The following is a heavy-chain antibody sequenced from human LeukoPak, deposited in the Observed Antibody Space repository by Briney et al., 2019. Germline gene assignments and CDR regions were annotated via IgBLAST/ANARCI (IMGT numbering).Heavy chain of an antibody. CDR3: AIPPEDFDY. Sequence: GRSLRLSCVASGFTFSNYWMHWVRQAPGKGLEWVSAISGSGGSTYYADSVKGRFTISRDNSKNTLYLQMNSLRAEDTAVYYCAIPPEDFDYWGQGTLVTVSS. J-gene: IGHJ4*02. CDR1: GFTFSNYW. CDR2: ISGSGGST. V-gene: IGHV3-23*01.